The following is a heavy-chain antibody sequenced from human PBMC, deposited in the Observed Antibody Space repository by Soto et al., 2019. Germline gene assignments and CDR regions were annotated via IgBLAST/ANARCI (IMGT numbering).Heavy chain of an antibody. CDR2: IYYSGST. J-gene: IGHJ3*02. CDR3: ASEVITATPEINDAFDI. CDR1: GGSISSGNYF. Sequence: SETLSLTCTVSGGSISSGNYFWSWIRQHPGKGLEWIGYIYYSGSTFYNPSLKSRVTISVDTSKNQFSLKLSSVTAADTAIYYCASEVITATPEINDAFDIWGQGTMVTVSS. D-gene: IGHD3-22*01. V-gene: IGHV4-31*03.